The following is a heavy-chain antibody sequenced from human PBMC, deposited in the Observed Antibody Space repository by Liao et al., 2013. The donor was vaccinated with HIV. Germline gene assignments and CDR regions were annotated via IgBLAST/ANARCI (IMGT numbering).Heavy chain of an antibody. CDR2: INHSGST. D-gene: IGHD3-10*01. V-gene: IGHV4-34*02. Sequence: LRQGGPGLLKPSETLSLTCAIYGESFHYYYWSWVRQPPGRGLEWIGEINHSGSTYYNPSLKSRVTISVDTSKNQFSLKLSSVTAADTAVYYCARVEITMVRGVIALVYYYYMDVWGKGTTVTVSS. CDR1: GESFHYYY. CDR3: ARVEITMVRGVIALVYYYYMDV. J-gene: IGHJ6*03.